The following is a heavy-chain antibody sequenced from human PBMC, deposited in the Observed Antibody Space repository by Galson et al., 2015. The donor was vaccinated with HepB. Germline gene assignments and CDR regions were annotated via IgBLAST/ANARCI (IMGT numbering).Heavy chain of an antibody. CDR3: ARVIGGVYSNYATRTFDP. Sequence: SVKVSCKASGYTFTGYYMHWVRQAPGQGLEWMGWINPNSGGTNYAQKFQGRVTMTRNTSISTAYMELSRLRSDDTAVYYCARVIGGVYSNYATRTFDPWGQGTLVTVSS. CDR1: GYTFTGYY. D-gene: IGHD4-11*01. CDR2: INPNSGGT. V-gene: IGHV1-2*02. J-gene: IGHJ5*02.